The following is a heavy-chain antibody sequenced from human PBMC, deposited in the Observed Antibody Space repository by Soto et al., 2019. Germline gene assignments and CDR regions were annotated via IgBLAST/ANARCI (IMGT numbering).Heavy chain of an antibody. J-gene: IGHJ4*02. CDR2: ISSSSSYI. Sequence: GGSLRLSCAASGFTFSSYSMNWVRQAPGKGLEWVSSISSSSSYIYYADSVKGRFTISRDNAKNSLYLQMNSLRAEDTAVYYCARDRLFSGYGTPIGYWGQGTLVTVSS. CDR3: ARDRLFSGYGTPIGY. D-gene: IGHD5-12*01. V-gene: IGHV3-21*01. CDR1: GFTFSSYS.